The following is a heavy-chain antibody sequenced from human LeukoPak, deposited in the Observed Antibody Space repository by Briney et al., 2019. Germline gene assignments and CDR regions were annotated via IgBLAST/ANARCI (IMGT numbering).Heavy chain of an antibody. CDR2: IIPIFGTA. CDR3: AREGVTKAFDI. V-gene: IGHV1-69*05. D-gene: IGHD3-10*01. J-gene: IGHJ3*02. CDR1: GGTLSSYA. Sequence: ASVKVSCKASGGTLSSYAISWVRQVPGQGLEWMGGIIPIFGTANYAQKFQGRVTITTDESTSTAYMELSSLRSEDTAVYYCAREGVTKAFDIWGQGTMVTVSS.